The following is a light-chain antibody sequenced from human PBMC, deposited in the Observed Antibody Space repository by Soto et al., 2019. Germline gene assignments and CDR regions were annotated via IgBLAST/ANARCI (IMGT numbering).Light chain of an antibody. V-gene: IGLV2-23*01. Sequence: QSALTQPRSVSGSPGQSVAISCTGTSSDVGGYNLVSWYQQYPGKAPKLMIYEGSKRPSGVSNRFSGSKSGNTASLTISGLQAEDEADYYCCSYAGSSTLVFGGGTKVTVL. CDR2: EGS. J-gene: IGLJ2*01. CDR1: SSDVGGYNL. CDR3: CSYAGSSTLV.